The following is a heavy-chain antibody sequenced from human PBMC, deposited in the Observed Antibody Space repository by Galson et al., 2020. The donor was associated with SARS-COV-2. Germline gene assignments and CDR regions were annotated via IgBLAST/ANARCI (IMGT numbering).Heavy chain of an antibody. V-gene: IGHV1-2*02. J-gene: IGHJ6*02. Sequence: ASVKVSCKASGYTFTSYYMNWVRQAPGQGLEWMGWINPNSGGTNYAQKFQGRVTMTRDTSISTAYMELSRLRSDDTAVYYCARDPPLYSYGYSSYYYGMDVWGQGTTVTVSS. CDR1: GYTFTSYY. CDR3: ARDPPLYSYGYSSYYYGMDV. D-gene: IGHD5-18*01. CDR2: INPNSGGT.